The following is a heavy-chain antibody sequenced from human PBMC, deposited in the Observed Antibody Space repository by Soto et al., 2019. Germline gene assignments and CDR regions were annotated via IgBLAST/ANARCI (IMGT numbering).Heavy chain of an antibody. CDR2: ISYDGSNK. Sequence: QVQLVESGGGVVQPGRSLRLSCAASGFTFSSYGMHWVRQAPGKGLEWVAVISYDGSNKYYADSVKGRFTISRDNSKNTLYLQMNSLRAEGTAVYYCAKDFDSSFDYWGQGTLVTVSS. CDR1: GFTFSSYG. V-gene: IGHV3-30*18. CDR3: AKDFDSSFDY. J-gene: IGHJ4*02. D-gene: IGHD3-9*01.